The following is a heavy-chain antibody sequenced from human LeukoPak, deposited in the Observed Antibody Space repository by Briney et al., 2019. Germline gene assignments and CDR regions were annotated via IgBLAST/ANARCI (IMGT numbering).Heavy chain of an antibody. D-gene: IGHD1-26*01. CDR2: INNSGGST. Sequence: GGSLRLSCAASGFTLNNYAMSWVRQAPGKGLEWVSIINNSGGSTYYADSVKGRFTISRDLSKNTLYLQMNSLRAEDTALYYCARKYSGTNPFDYWGQGTLVTASS. CDR3: ARKYSGTNPFDY. J-gene: IGHJ4*02. CDR1: GFTLNNYA. V-gene: IGHV3-23*01.